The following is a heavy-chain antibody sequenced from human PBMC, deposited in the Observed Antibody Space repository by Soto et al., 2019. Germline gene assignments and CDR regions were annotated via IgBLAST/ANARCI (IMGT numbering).Heavy chain of an antibody. J-gene: IGHJ4*02. CDR2: ISGSGGST. D-gene: IGHD2-15*01. CDR3: AIDRSRSGGGSFDY. V-gene: IGHV3-23*01. CDR1: GFSFSSYA. Sequence: EVQLLASVGGLVQPGGSMSLSCAASGFSFSSYAMSWVRQAPGKGLEWVSAISGSGGSTYYADSVKGRFTISRDNSKNTLYLQTNSLRAEDTAVYSCAIDRSRSGGGSFDYWGQGTLVTVSS.